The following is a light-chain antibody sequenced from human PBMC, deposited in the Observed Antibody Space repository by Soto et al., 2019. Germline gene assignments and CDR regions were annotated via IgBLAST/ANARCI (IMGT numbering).Light chain of an antibody. CDR3: CSYAGGYDFWL. Sequence: QSALTQPRLVSGSPGQSVTSSCSGTSNDVGGYNYVSWFQQHPGKAPKVMIYDVNRRPSGVPDRFSGSKSGNTASLAISGLQAEDEADYYCCSYAGGYDFWLFGGGTKLTVL. V-gene: IGLV2-11*01. J-gene: IGLJ3*02. CDR2: DVN. CDR1: SNDVGGYNY.